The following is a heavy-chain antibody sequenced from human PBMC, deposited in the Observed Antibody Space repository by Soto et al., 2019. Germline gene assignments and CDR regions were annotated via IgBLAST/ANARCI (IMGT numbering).Heavy chain of an antibody. CDR2: ISYDGSNK. CDR1: GFTSSSYG. D-gene: IGHD6-19*01. V-gene: IGHV3-30*18. Sequence: GGSLRLSCAASGFTSSSYGMHWVRQAPGKGLEWVAVISYDGSNKYYADSVKGRFTISRDNSKNTLYLQMNSLRAEDTAVYYCAKWLVLGDYYYYGMDVWGQGTTVTVSS. CDR3: AKWLVLGDYYYYGMDV. J-gene: IGHJ6*02.